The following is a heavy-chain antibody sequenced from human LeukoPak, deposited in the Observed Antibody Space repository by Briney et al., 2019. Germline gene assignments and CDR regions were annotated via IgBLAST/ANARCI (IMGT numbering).Heavy chain of an antibody. V-gene: IGHV4-59*01. D-gene: IGHD5-18*01. J-gene: IGHJ4*02. CDR3: ARDLRGYSYGSDYFDY. CDR2: IYYSGST. Sequence: PSETLFLTCTVSGGSISSYYWSWIRQPPGKGLEWIGYIYYSGSTNYNPSLKSRVTISVDTSKNQFSLKLSSVTAADTAVYYCARDLRGYSYGSDYFDYWGQGTLVTVSS. CDR1: GGSISSYY.